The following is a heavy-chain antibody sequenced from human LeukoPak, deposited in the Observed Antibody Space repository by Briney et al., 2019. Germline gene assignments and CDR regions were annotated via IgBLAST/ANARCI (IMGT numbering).Heavy chain of an antibody. V-gene: IGHV1-18*01. CDR2: ISPSNGNT. J-gene: IGHJ4*02. Sequence: EASVKVSCKALGYTFTSFGITWVRQAPGQGLEWMGWISPSNGNTNYAQKIQDRVTMTTDRSTNTVSLELRSLKSDDTAVYYCARRGGSGKLDFWGQGTLVTASS. CDR1: GYTFTSFG. D-gene: IGHD3-10*01. CDR3: ARRGGSGKLDF.